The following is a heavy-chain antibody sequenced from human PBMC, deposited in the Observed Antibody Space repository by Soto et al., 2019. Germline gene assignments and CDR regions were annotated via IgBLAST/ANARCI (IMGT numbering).Heavy chain of an antibody. CDR2: VSPNGQGI. J-gene: IGHJ4*02. D-gene: IGHD3-10*01. Sequence: EVQLLESGGGLVQPGGSLRLSCAASGFTLGRYGMSWVRQAPGKGLEWVSAVSPNGQGIYYADSVRGRFTISRDFSKNTVFLHMDSLRAEVTTGSYCAKERDYPRDYFHYWGQGTLVTVSS. V-gene: IGHV3-23*01. CDR1: GFTLGRYG. CDR3: AKERDYPRDYFHY.